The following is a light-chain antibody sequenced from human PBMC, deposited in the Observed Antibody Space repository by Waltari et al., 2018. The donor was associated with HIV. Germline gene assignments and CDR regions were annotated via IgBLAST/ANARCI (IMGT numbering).Light chain of an antibody. J-gene: IGKJ2*01. Sequence: EIVMTQSPATLSVSPGERANLSCRASQSVRSNLAWYQQKPGQAPRLLIYGASTRATGIPARFSGSGSGKEFTLTISSLQSEDFAVYYCQQYNNWPPYTFGQGTKLEIK. CDR3: QQYNNWPPYT. CDR2: GAS. CDR1: QSVRSN. V-gene: IGKV3-15*01.